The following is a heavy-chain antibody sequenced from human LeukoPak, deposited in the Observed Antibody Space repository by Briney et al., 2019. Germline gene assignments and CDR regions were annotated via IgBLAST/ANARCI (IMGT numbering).Heavy chain of an antibody. CDR2: VYYSGTT. D-gene: IGHD5-12*01. CDR3: ATSLYGDYEADY. V-gene: IGHV4-59*11. J-gene: IGHJ4*02. Sequence: SETLSLTCSVSGGSIKSHYYTWIRQPPGKGLEWIGYVYYSGTTSCNPSLESRVSISDDTSKNQVFLWLTSVTAADTAVYYCATSLYGDYEADYWGPGILVTVSS. CDR1: GGSIKSHY.